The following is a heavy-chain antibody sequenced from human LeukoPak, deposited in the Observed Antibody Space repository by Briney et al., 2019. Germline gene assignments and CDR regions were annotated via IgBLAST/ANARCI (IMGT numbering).Heavy chain of an antibody. J-gene: IGHJ3*02. D-gene: IGHD1-26*01. CDR3: AKATSVGATADAFDI. CDR1: GFTFDDYA. V-gene: IGHV3-9*01. CDR2: ISWNSGSI. Sequence: GGSLRLSCAASGFTFDDYAMHWVRQVPGKGLEWVSGISWNSGSIGYADSVKGRFTISRDNAKNSLYLQMNSLRAEDTALYYCAKATSVGATADAFDIWGQGTMVTVSS.